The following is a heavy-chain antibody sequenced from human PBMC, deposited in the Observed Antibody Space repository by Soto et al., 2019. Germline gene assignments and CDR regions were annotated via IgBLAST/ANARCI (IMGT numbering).Heavy chain of an antibody. Sequence: ASVKVSCKASGGTFSSYAVSWVRQAPGQGLEWMGGIIPIFGTANYAQKFQGRVTMTEDTSTDTAYMELSSLRSEDTAVYYCATDRRRGQQLVYGPGDAFDIWGQGTMVTVSS. CDR2: IIPIFGTA. CDR3: ATDRRRGQQLVYGPGDAFDI. D-gene: IGHD6-13*01. CDR1: GGTFSSYA. J-gene: IGHJ3*02. V-gene: IGHV1-69*06.